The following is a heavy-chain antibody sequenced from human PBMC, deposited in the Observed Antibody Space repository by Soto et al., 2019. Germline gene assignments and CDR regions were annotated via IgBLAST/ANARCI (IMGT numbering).Heavy chain of an antibody. CDR1: GGSFSGYY. V-gene: IGHV4-34*01. CDR2: INHSGST. D-gene: IGHD3-10*01. J-gene: IGHJ4*02. Sequence: QVQIQQWGAGLLKPSETLSLTCAVYGGSFSGYYWSWIRQPPGKGLEWIGEINHSGSTNYNPSLKSRVTIAVDTSKTQFSLKLSSVAAADTAVYYCARGYYYGSGSLYYFDYWGEGTLVTVSA. CDR3: ARGYYYGSGSLYYFDY.